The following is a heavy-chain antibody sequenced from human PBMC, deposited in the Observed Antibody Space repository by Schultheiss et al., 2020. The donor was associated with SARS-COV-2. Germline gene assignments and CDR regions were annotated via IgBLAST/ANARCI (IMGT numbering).Heavy chain of an antibody. J-gene: IGHJ4*02. Sequence: SETLSLTCTVSGGSISSYYWTWIRQPPGKGLEWIGYIYYSGSTNYNPSLKSRVTISVDTSKNQFSLKLRSVTAADTAVYYCARAEGFNWNDGPRSFDYWGQGTLVTVS. D-gene: IGHD1-20*01. CDR3: ARAEGFNWNDGPRSFDY. V-gene: IGHV4-59*08. CDR1: GGSISSYY. CDR2: IYYSGST.